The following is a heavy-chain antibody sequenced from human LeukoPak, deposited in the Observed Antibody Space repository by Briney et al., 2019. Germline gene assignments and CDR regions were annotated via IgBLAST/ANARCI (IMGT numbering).Heavy chain of an antibody. CDR2: INPSGGST. D-gene: IGHD4-23*01. V-gene: IGHV1-46*01. Sequence: GASVKVSCKASGYTFTGYYMHWVRQAPGQGLEWMGWINPSGGSTSYAQKFQGRVTMTRDTSTSTVYMELSSLRSEDTAVYYCARVSSSVVTPGDYWGQGTLVTVSS. CDR3: ARVSSSVVTPGDY. J-gene: IGHJ4*02. CDR1: GYTFTGYY.